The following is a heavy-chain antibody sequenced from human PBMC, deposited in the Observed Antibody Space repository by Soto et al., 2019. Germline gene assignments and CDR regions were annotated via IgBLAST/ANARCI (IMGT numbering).Heavy chain of an antibody. V-gene: IGHV4-39*01. CDR3: ARHSTSHYYSASGLNGLDV. D-gene: IGHD3-10*01. J-gene: IGHJ6*02. CDR1: DGSIANSNYF. CDR2: FSYSGAT. Sequence: QLQLQESGPRLVKPSETLTLTCTVSDGSIANSNYFWAWIRQPPGKGLGWIGTFSYSGATYYNPSLKSRVTMSVDTSNKQFSLQLDSVTAADTALYYCARHSTSHYYSASGLNGLDVWGQGTTVTVSS.